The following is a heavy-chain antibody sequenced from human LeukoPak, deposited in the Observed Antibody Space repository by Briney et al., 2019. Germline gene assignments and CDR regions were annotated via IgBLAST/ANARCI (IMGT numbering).Heavy chain of an antibody. V-gene: IGHV4-39*01. Sequence: SETLSLTCTVSGGSISSSSYYWGWIRQPPGKGLEWIGSIYYSGSTYYNPSLKSRVTISVDTSKNQLSLKLSSVTAADTAVYYCARLITGHNWFDPWGQGTLVTVSS. CDR2: IYYSGST. CDR3: ARLITGHNWFDP. J-gene: IGHJ5*02. D-gene: IGHD3-16*01. CDR1: GGSISSSSYY.